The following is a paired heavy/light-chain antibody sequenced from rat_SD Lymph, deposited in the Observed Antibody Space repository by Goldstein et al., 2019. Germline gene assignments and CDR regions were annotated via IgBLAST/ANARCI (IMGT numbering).Heavy chain of an antibody. CDR3: ARHQPNWDWYFDF. CDR1: GFTFSDYY. V-gene: IGHV5-22*01. D-gene: IGHD5-1*01. CDR2: ISYEGSST. J-gene: IGHJ1*01. Sequence: EVQLVESGGGLVQPGRSMKLSCAASGFTFSDYYMAWVRQAPKKGLEWVASISYEGSSTYYGDSVKGRFTISRDNAKSTLYLQMNSLRSEDTATYYCARHQPNWDWYFDFWGPGTMVTVSS.
Light chain of an antibody. V-gene: IGKV12S39*01. J-gene: IGKJ2-3*01. CDR1: EDIYSN. Sequence: DIQMTQSPASLSASLGETVTIECLASEDIYSNLAWYQQKPGKSPQLLIYDASSLQDGVPSRFSGSESGTQYSLEINSLQSEDAATYFCQQHHDYPYTFGAGTKLELK. CDR3: QQHHDYPYT. CDR2: DAS.